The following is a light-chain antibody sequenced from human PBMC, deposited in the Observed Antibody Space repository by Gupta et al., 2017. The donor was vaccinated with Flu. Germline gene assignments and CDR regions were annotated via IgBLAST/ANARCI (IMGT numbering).Light chain of an antibody. CDR2: EVN. V-gene: IGLV2-8*01. CDR1: SNDIGGNNY. Sequence: QSGPTTPPPASGSPGQSVASSCTGTSNDIGGNNYVSWYQQYPGKAPRLIIYEVNKRPAGVPDRFSGSKSGNAAALAVSGRPTGDETNYYCGSYGSSDVFGTGTKVTVL. CDR3: GSYGSSDV. J-gene: IGLJ1*01.